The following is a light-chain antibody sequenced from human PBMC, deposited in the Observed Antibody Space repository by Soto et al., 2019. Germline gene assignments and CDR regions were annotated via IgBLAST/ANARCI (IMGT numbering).Light chain of an antibody. J-gene: IGKJ1*01. CDR2: KAS. CDR1: QSVSGW. Sequence: DIQMTQSPSTLSASVGDTVTVTFRASQSVSGWLAWYQQKPGEAPKLLIYKASTLKSGVPSRFSGSGSGTEFTLTISSLQPDDFATYYCQQYNSYWTFGQGTKVDI. CDR3: QQYNSYWT. V-gene: IGKV1-5*03.